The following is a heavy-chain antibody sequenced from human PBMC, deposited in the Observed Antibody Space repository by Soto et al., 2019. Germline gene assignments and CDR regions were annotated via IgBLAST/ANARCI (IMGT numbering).Heavy chain of an antibody. Sequence: QLQLQESGPGLVKPSETLSLTCTVSGGSISSSSYYWGWIRQPPGKGLEWIGSIYYSGSTYYNPSLKRRLTMYVDTSKNQASLKLSSVTAADTAVYYCARLVYDSSGYRPGWGQGTLVTVSS. D-gene: IGHD3-22*01. CDR3: ARLVYDSSGYRPG. CDR1: GGSISSSSYY. CDR2: IYYSGST. J-gene: IGHJ4*02. V-gene: IGHV4-39*01.